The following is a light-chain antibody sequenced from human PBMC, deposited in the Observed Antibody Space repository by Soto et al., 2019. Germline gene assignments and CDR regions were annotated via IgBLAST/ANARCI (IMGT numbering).Light chain of an antibody. J-gene: IGLJ1*01. CDR2: EVT. CDR3: SSYISTSRYV. Sequence: QSALTQPPSVSGSPGQSVTISCTGTSSGVGKYDRVSWYQQPPGTAPKLIIYEVTNRPSGVPARFSWSKSGNTASLTISGLQAEDEADYYCSSYISTSRYVFGAGTKVTVL. V-gene: IGLV2-18*02. CDR1: SSGVGKYDR.